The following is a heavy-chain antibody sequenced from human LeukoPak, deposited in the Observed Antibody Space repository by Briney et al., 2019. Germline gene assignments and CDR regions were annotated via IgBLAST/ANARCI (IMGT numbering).Heavy chain of an antibody. CDR2: ISSNGGST. Sequence: GGSLRLSCAASGFTFSSYAMHWVRQAPGKGLQYVSAISSNGGSTYYANSVKGRFTVSRDNSKNSLYLQMNSLRAEDTAVYYCARDLSGYDYVWGSYRPTAYWGQGTLVTVSS. V-gene: IGHV3-64*01. CDR3: ARDLSGYDYVWGSYRPTAY. D-gene: IGHD3-16*02. J-gene: IGHJ4*02. CDR1: GFTFSSYA.